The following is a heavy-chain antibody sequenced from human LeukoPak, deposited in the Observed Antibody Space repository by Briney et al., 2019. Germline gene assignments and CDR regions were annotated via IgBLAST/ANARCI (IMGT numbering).Heavy chain of an antibody. Sequence: PGGSLRLSCAASGFTFDDYAMHWVRQAPGKGLEWVSLISWDGGSTYYADSVKGRFTISRDNSKNTLYLQVNSLRAEDTAIYYCAKGDSYYDFCLLNWGQGTLVTVSS. CDR3: AKGDSYYDFCLLN. D-gene: IGHD3-3*01. J-gene: IGHJ4*02. CDR1: GFTFDDYA. V-gene: IGHV3-43D*03. CDR2: ISWDGGST.